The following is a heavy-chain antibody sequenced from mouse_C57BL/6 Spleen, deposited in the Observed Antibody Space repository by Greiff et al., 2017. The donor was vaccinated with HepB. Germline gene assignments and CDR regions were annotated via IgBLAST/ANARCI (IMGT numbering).Heavy chain of an antibody. CDR2: INPYNGGT. D-gene: IGHD1-1*01. CDR1: GYTFTDYY. Sequence: EVQLQQSGPVLVKPGASVKMSCKASGYTFTDYYMNWVKQSHGKSLEWIGVINPYNGGTSYNQKFKGKATLTVDKSSSTAYMELNSLTSEDSAVYYCARKGSTVLDYWGQGTTLTVSS. V-gene: IGHV1-19*01. CDR3: ARKGSTVLDY. J-gene: IGHJ2*01.